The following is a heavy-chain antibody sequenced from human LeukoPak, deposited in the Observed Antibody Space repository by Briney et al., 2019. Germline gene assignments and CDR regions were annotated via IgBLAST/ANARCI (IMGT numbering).Heavy chain of an antibody. J-gene: IGHJ4*02. CDR1: GYIFTSYY. D-gene: IGHD3-3*01. Sequence: ASAKVSCKASGYIFTSYYIHWVRQAPGQGLEWMGIINPGDGSTGYAQKFQGRVTMTRDTSTSTVYMELSSLRSEDTAVYYCARDRRPDFWSGYLDYWGQGTLVTVSS. CDR3: ARDRRPDFWSGYLDY. V-gene: IGHV1-46*01. CDR2: INPGDGST.